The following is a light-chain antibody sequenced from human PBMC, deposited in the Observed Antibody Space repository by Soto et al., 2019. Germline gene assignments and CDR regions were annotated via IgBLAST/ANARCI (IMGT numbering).Light chain of an antibody. J-gene: IGKJ4*01. CDR1: QSVGNN. CDR2: DAS. Sequence: IVLTQSPGTLSLSPGERATLSCRASQSVGNNLAWYQQKPGQAPRLLMYDASNRATGIPARFSGGGSGTACTHFISSVEPEDSAFYSWQHRDDWRTAATFGGGTKVEIK. CDR3: QHRDDWRTAAT. V-gene: IGKV3-11*01.